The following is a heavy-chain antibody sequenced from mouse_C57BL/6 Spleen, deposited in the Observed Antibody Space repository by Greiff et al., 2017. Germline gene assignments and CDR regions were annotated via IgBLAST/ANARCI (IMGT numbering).Heavy chain of an antibody. Sequence: VQLQQSGAELVKPGASVKISCKASGYAFSSYWMNWVKQRPGKGLEWIGQIYPGDGETNYNGKFKGKATLTADKSSSTAYMQLSSLTSEDSAVYFCARADGYYVHFDYWGQGTTRTVSS. J-gene: IGHJ2*01. D-gene: IGHD2-3*01. CDR1: GYAFSSYW. V-gene: IGHV1-80*01. CDR2: IYPGDGET. CDR3: ARADGYYVHFDY.